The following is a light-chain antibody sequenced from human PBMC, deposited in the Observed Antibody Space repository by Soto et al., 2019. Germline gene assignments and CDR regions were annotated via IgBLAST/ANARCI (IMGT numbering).Light chain of an antibody. CDR2: ENN. CDR3: GTWDSSLSVLYV. CDR1: SSNIGNNY. V-gene: IGLV1-51*02. Sequence: QSVLTQPPSVPAAPGQKVTISSSGSSSNIGNNYVSWYQQLPGTAPKLLIYENNKRPSGIPDRFSGSKSGTSATLGITGLQTGDEADYYCGTWDSSLSVLYVFGTGTKLTVL. J-gene: IGLJ1*01.